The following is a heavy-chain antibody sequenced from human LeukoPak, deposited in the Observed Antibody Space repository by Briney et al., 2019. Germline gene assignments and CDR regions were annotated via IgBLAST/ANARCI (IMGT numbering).Heavy chain of an antibody. D-gene: IGHD3-22*01. Sequence: PSETLSLTCTVSGGSISSYSYYWGWIRQPPGKGLEWIGSIDYSGSTYYNPSLKSRVTISVDTSKNQFSLKLTSVTAADTAVYYCARHAIDRCGYYFDYFDYWGQGTLVTVSS. J-gene: IGHJ4*02. CDR1: GGSISSYSYY. V-gene: IGHV4-39*01. CDR2: IDYSGST. CDR3: ARHAIDRCGYYFDYFDY.